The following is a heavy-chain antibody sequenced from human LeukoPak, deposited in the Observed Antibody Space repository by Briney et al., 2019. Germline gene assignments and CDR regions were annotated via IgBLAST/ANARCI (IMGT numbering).Heavy chain of an antibody. CDR3: ARALETATGFDP. CDR2: ISYDGSNK. J-gene: IGHJ5*02. D-gene: IGHD5-24*01. Sequence: GRSLRLSCAASGFTFSSYAMHWVRQAPGKGLEWVAVISYDGSNKYYADSVKGRFTISRDNPKNTLYLQMNSLRAEDTAVYYCARALETATGFDPWGQGTLVTVSS. CDR1: GFTFSSYA. V-gene: IGHV3-30-3*01.